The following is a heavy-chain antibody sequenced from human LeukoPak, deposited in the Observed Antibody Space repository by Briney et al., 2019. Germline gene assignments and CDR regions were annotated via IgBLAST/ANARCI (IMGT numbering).Heavy chain of an antibody. CDR1: GFTVSSNY. CDR3: ARAIGSNDDY. V-gene: IGHV3-66*01. CDR2: IYSGGYT. J-gene: IGHJ4*02. D-gene: IGHD1-26*01. Sequence: GGSLRLSCAASGFTVSSNYMNWVRQAPGKGLEWVSVIYSGGYTYYADSVRGRFTISRDNAKNTLYLQMNSLRAADTAVYYCARAIGSNDDYWGQGTLVTVSS.